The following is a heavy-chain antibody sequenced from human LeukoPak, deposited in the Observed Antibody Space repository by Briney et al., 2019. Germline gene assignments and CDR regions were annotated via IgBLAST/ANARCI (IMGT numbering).Heavy chain of an antibody. J-gene: IGHJ4*02. D-gene: IGHD6-19*01. V-gene: IGHV3-7*01. CDR1: GFTFSTYV. Sequence: GGSLRLSCATSGFTFSTYVMSWVRQAPGAGLEFVANINPVGTATYYADPVKGRFTISRDNAKNLVYLQMNSLRAEDTAVYHCGRFGYVAGVDLWGQGTLVTVSS. CDR3: GRFGYVAGVDL. CDR2: INPVGTAT.